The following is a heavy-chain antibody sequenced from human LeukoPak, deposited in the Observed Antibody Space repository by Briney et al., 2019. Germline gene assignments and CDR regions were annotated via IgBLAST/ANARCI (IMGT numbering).Heavy chain of an antibody. D-gene: IGHD6-13*01. CDR3: AKELVAAAGLYFGY. V-gene: IGHV3-23*01. CDR1: GFMFTSYA. J-gene: IGHJ4*02. CDR2: ISGGGTTT. Sequence: GGSLRLSCAASGFMFTSYAMSWVRQAPGKGLEWVAAISGGGTTTYYADSVKGRFTISRDTSKKTLYLEMNSLRAEDTAIYYCAKELVAAAGLYFGYWGQGTLVTVSS.